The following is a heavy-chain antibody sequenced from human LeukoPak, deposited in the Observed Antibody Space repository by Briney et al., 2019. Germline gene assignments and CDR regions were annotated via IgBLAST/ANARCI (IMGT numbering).Heavy chain of an antibody. Sequence: GASVKVSCKASGYTFTSYDINRVRQAPGQGLEWMGGIIPIFGTANYAQKFQGRVTITADESTSTAYMELSSLRSEDTAVYYCARAGGSSDLDYWGQGTLVTVSS. CDR2: IIPIFGTA. D-gene: IGHD6-6*01. CDR3: ARAGGSSDLDY. CDR1: GYTFTSYD. J-gene: IGHJ4*02. V-gene: IGHV1-69*13.